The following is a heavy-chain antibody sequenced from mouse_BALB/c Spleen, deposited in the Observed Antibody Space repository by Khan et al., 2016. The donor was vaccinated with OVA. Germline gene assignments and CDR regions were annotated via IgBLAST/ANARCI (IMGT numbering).Heavy chain of an antibody. V-gene: IGHV2-2*02. CDR2: IWSGGST. D-gene: IGHD2-1*01. CDR1: GFSLTTYG. J-gene: IGHJ4*01. Sequence: QVQLKESGPGLVQPSQSLSITCTVSGFSLTTYGINWVRQSPGKGLEWLGVIWSGGSTDYNAAFISRLSISKDNSKSQVFFIMNSLQANDTAIYYCARTYFSYGNYGDYYAMDYWGQGTSVTVSS. CDR3: ARTYFSYGNYGDYYAMDY.